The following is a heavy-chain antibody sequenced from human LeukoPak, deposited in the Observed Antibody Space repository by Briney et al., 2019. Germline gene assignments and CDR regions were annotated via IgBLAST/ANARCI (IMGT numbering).Heavy chain of an antibody. CDR2: ISDGGDRP. D-gene: IGHD3-22*01. CDR3: AKDSPNYYYDSSGYFDY. CDR1: GFTFSSYG. V-gene: IGHV3-23*01. Sequence: PGGSLRLSCAASGFTFSSYGMSWVRQAPGKGLEWVSAISDGGDRPYYADSVKGRFTISRDNSKSTLYLQMNSLRAEDTAVYYCAKDSPNYYYDSSGYFDYWGQGTLVTVSS. J-gene: IGHJ4*02.